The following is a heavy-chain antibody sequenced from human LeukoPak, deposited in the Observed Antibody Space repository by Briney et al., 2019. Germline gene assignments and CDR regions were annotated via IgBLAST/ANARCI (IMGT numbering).Heavy chain of an antibody. D-gene: IGHD4-23*01. Sequence: GGSLRLSCAASGFTFSSYAMHWVRQAPGKGLEYVSAISTNGGSTYYANSVKGRFTISRDNSKNTVYLQMGNLRAEDMAVYYCARWVGNSVDYWGQGTLLTVSS. J-gene: IGHJ4*02. CDR2: ISTNGGST. CDR3: ARWVGNSVDY. V-gene: IGHV3-64*01. CDR1: GFTFSSYA.